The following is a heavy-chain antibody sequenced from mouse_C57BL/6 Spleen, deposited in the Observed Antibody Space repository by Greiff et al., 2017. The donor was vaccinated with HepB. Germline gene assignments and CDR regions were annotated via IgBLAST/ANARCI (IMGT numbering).Heavy chain of an antibody. J-gene: IGHJ1*03. Sequence: VQVVESGAELVKPGASVKMSCKASGYTFTTYPIEWMKQNHGKSLEWIGNFHPYNDDTKYNEKFKGKATLTVEKSSSTVYLELSRLTSDDSAVYYCARGSYDGYYVEYFDVWGTGTTVTVSS. CDR1: GYTFTTYP. V-gene: IGHV1-47*01. CDR3: ARGSYDGYYVEYFDV. D-gene: IGHD2-3*01. CDR2: FHPYNDDT.